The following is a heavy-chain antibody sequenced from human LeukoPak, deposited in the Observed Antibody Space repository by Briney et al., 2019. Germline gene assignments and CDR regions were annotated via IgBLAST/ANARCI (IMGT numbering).Heavy chain of an antibody. J-gene: IGHJ4*02. CDR1: EYTFTGYY. CDR3: ARSLTLIHYYGSGSYLFDY. V-gene: IGHV1-2*02. D-gene: IGHD3-10*01. Sequence: ASVKVSCKASEYTFTGYYIHWVRQAPGQGLEWMGWINPNSGGTNYAQKFQGRVTMTRDTSISTAYMELSRLRSDDTAVYYCARSLTLIHYYGSGSYLFDYWGQGTLVTVSS. CDR2: INPNSGGT.